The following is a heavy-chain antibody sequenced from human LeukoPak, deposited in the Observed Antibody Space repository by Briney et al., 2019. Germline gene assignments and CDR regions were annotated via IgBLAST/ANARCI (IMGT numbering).Heavy chain of an antibody. CDR2: IYSGGTT. CDR1: GFTVSSNY. CDR3: ARDRPRAV. Sequence: GGSLTLSCAASGFTVSSNYMSWVRQAPGKGLEWVSVIYSGGTTDYADSVKRRFPISSDNSKNTVYLQMNSLRAEDTAVYFCARDRPRAVWGQGTTVTVSS. V-gene: IGHV3-53*01. J-gene: IGHJ6*02.